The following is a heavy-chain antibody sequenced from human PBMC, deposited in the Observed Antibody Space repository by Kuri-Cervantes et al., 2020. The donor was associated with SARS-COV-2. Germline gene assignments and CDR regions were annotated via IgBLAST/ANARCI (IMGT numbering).Heavy chain of an antibody. Sequence: SVKVSCKASGGTFSSYAISWVRQAPGQALEWMGWITAFNGNTEYAQKVLDRVTITTDRSINTAYMELSSLTSEDTAMYYCATQRCSNGVCYSNEAFDIWGQGTMVTVSS. D-gene: IGHD2-8*01. CDR1: GGTFSSYA. V-gene: IGHV1-45*02. CDR2: ITAFNGNT. J-gene: IGHJ3*02. CDR3: ATQRCSNGVCYSNEAFDI.